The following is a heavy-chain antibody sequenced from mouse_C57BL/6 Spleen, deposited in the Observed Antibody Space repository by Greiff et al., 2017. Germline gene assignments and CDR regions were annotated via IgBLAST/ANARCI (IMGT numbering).Heavy chain of an antibody. CDR3: ASDDYYYYAMDY. CDR1: GYAFTNYW. J-gene: IGHJ4*01. CDR2: INPGSGGT. Sequence: QVQLKESGAELVRPGTSVKVSCKASGYAFTNYWIEWVKQRPGQGLEWIGVINPGSGGTNYNEKFKGKATLTADKSSSTASMQLSSLTSADSAVXFCASDDYYYYAMDYWGQGTSVTVSS. D-gene: IGHD2-3*01. V-gene: IGHV1-54*01.